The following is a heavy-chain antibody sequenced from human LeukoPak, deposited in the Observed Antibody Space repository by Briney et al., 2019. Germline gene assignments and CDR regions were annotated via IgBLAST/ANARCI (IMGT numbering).Heavy chain of an antibody. CDR1: GGSISSGDYY. Sequence: PSETLSLTCTVSGGSISSGDYYWSWIRQPPGKGLEWIGYISHSGNSYFNPSLKSRIILSVDTSKNQFSLKLSSVTAADTAVYYCARETGSGSYSYYYYYMDVWGKGTTVTVSS. CDR3: ARETGSGSYSYYYYYMDV. V-gene: IGHV4-30-4*08. CDR2: ISHSGNS. J-gene: IGHJ6*03. D-gene: IGHD1-26*01.